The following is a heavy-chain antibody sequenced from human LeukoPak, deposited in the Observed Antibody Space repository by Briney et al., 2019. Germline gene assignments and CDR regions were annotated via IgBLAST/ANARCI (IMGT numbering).Heavy chain of an antibody. CDR2: IGGSGGST. CDR3: ARGSRDYGLNWFDP. V-gene: IGHV3-23*01. D-gene: IGHD4-17*01. J-gene: IGHJ5*02. Sequence: GGSLRLSCAASGFTFSSYGMSWVRQAPGKGLEWVSAIGGSGGSTYYADSVKGRFTISRDNSKNTPYLQMNSLRAEDTAVYYCARGSRDYGLNWFDPWGQGTLVTVSS. CDR1: GFTFSSYG.